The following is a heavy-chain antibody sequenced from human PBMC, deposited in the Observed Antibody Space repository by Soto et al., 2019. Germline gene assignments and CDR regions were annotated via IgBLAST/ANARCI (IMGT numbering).Heavy chain of an antibody. CDR2: INPSGGST. CDR1: GYTFTSYY. J-gene: IGHJ3*02. V-gene: IGHV1-46*01. Sequence: ASGKVSCKASGYTFTSYYMHWVRQAPGQGLEWMGIINPSGGSTSYAQTFQGRVTMTRDTSTSTVYMELSSLRSEDTAVYYCARTGAGHAFDIWGQGTMVTVSS. CDR3: ARTGAGHAFDI.